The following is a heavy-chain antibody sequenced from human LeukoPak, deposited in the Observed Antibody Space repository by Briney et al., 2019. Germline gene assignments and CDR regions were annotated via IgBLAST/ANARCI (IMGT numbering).Heavy chain of an antibody. CDR2: FGSAGDT. CDR3: VRGALPGDNWYFDL. V-gene: IGHV3-13*01. Sequence: GGSLRLSCATSGFPFSAYDMHWVRQAPGKGLEWVSAFGSAGDTYYPGSVKGRFTISRDYAKNSLYLQMNSLRAGDTAVYFCVRGALPGDNWYFDLWGRGTLVTVSS. CDR1: GFPFSAYD. J-gene: IGHJ2*01.